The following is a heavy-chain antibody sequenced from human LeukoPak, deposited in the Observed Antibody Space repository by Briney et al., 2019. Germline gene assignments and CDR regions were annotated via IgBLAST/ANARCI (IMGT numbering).Heavy chain of an antibody. J-gene: IGHJ4*02. Sequence: PGGSLRLSCAASGFTFSSYAMSWVRQAPGKGLEWVSAISGSGGSTYYADSVKGRFTISRDNSKNTLYLQMNSLSAEDTAVYYCAKDYPYYYDSSGYFLDYFDYWGQGTLVTVSS. CDR1: GFTFSSYA. CDR3: AKDYPYYYDSSGYFLDYFDY. D-gene: IGHD3-22*01. CDR2: ISGSGGST. V-gene: IGHV3-23*01.